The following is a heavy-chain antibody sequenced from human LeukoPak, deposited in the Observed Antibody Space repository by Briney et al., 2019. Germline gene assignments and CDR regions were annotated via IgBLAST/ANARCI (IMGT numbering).Heavy chain of an antibody. CDR1: GGSISSSSYY. V-gene: IGHV4-39*07. J-gene: IGHJ6*03. CDR3: ALGARPGYYYYYMDV. CDR2: IYYGGST. D-gene: IGHD6-6*01. Sequence: PSETLSLTCTVSGGSISSSSYYWGWIRQPPGKGLEWIGSIYYGGSTYYNPSLKSRVTISVDTSKNQFSLKLSSVTAADTAVYYCALGARPGYYYYYMDVWGTGTTVTVSS.